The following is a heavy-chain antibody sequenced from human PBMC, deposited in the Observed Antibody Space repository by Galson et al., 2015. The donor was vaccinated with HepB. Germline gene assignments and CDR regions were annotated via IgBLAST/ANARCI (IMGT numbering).Heavy chain of an antibody. CDR1: GFTFSNYA. J-gene: IGHJ4*02. D-gene: IGHD6-19*01. CDR2: ISGSGDGA. CDR3: GKTGLRVAVAPAY. Sequence: SLRLSCAASGFTFSNYAMTWVRQAPGKGLEWVSSISGSGDGADYVASVKGRFTISRDNSKNTLYLQMNSLRAEDTALYYCGKTGLRVAVAPAYWGQGTLVTVSS. V-gene: IGHV3-23*01.